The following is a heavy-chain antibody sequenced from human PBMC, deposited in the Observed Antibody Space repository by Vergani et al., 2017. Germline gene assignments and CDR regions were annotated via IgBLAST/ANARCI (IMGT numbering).Heavy chain of an antibody. CDR1: GGSFSGYY. Sequence: QVQLQQWGAGLLKPSETLSLTCAVYGGSFSGYYWSWIRQPPGKGLEWIGEINHSGSTNYNPSLKSRVTISVDTSKNQFSRKLSSVTAADTAVDYCARGGRGGYSYGSSYYYGMDVWGQGTTVTVSS. CDR2: INHSGST. J-gene: IGHJ6*02. D-gene: IGHD5-18*01. CDR3: ARGGRGGYSYGSSYYYGMDV. V-gene: IGHV4-34*01.